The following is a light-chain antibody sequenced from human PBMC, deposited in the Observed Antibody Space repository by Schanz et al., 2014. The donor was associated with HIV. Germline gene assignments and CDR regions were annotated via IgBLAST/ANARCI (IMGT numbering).Light chain of an antibody. J-gene: IGLJ3*02. CDR2: VNM. CDR3: QSYDNSLSSRV. Sequence: QSVLTQPPSVSGAPGQRVTVSCTGGSSNIGSGYDVHWYQHLPGTTPKLLIYVNMNRPLGVPDRFSASKSGTTASLAISGLQADDEGYYYCQSYDNSLSSRVFGGGTKLTVL. V-gene: IGLV1-40*01. CDR1: SSNIGSGYD.